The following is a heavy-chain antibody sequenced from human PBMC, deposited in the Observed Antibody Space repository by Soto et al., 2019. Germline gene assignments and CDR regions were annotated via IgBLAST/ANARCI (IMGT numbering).Heavy chain of an antibody. V-gene: IGHV4-30-4*01. CDR2: IYYSGST. D-gene: IGHD3-3*01. Sequence: SETLSLTCTVSGGSISSGDYYWSWIRQPPGKGLEWIGYIYYSGSTYYNPSLKSRVTISVDPSKNQFSLKLSSVTAADTAVYYCAREIYDFWSGYYRYNWFDPWGQGTLVTVSS. J-gene: IGHJ5*02. CDR1: GGSISSGDYY. CDR3: AREIYDFWSGYYRYNWFDP.